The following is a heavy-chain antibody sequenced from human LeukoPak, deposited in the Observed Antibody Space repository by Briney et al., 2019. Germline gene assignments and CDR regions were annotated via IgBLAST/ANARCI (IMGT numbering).Heavy chain of an antibody. CDR3: ARDSTVQTYYYDSSGPYCYMDV. D-gene: IGHD3-22*01. V-gene: IGHV1-24*01. CDR2: FHPEDGET. J-gene: IGHJ6*03. Sequence: GASVKVSCKVSGYTVTELSMHWVRQSPGKGLEWMGGFHPEDGETIYAQKFQGRVTITADESTSTAYMELSSLRSEDTAVYYCARDSTVQTYYYDSSGPYCYMDVWGKGTTVTISS. CDR1: GYTVTELS.